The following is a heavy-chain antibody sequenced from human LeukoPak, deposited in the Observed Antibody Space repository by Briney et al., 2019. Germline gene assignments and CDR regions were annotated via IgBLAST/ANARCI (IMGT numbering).Heavy chain of an antibody. D-gene: IGHD4-17*01. J-gene: IGHJ4*02. Sequence: PGGSLRLSCAASGFTFSSYSMNWVRQAPGKGLEWVSSISSSSSYIYYADSVKGRFTISRDNAKNSLYLQMNSLRAEDTAVYYCARGGTTVTTRLFDYWGQGTLVTVSS. CDR3: ARGGTTVTTRLFDY. V-gene: IGHV3-21*01. CDR2: ISSSSSYI. CDR1: GFTFSSYS.